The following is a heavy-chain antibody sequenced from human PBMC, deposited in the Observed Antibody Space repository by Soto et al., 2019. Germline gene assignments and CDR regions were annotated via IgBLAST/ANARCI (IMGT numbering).Heavy chain of an antibody. CDR2: IYPGDSDT. D-gene: IGHD6-19*01. CDR1: GYSFTSYW. J-gene: IGHJ5*02. CDR3: ARHTPGSPSGYSSGWYVGWFDP. V-gene: IGHV5-51*01. Sequence: PGESLKISCKGSGYSFTSYWIGWVRQMPGKGLEWMGIIYPGDSDTRYSPSFQGQVTISADKSISTAYLQWSSLKASDTAMYYCARHTPGSPSGYSSGWYVGWFDPWGQGTLVIVSS.